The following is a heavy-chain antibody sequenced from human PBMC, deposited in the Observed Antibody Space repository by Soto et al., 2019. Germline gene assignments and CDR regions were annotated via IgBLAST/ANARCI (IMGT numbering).Heavy chain of an antibody. V-gene: IGHV4-59*12. CDR2: IYYSGST. D-gene: IGHD3-16*02. Sequence: SETLSLTCTVSGGSISSYYWSWIRQPPGKGLEWIGYIYYSGSTNYNPSLKSRVTISVDTSKNQFSLKLSSVTAADTAVYYCARGSMITFGGVIANDAFDIWGQGTMVTVSS. J-gene: IGHJ3*02. CDR3: ARGSMITFGGVIANDAFDI. CDR1: GGSISSYY.